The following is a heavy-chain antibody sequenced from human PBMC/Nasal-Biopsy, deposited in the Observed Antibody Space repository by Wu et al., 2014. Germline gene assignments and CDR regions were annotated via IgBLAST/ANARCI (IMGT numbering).Heavy chain of an antibody. J-gene: IGHJ3*02. Sequence: LRLSCAASGFTFSTYGMLWVRQAQARGWSGWRLLVDGSNKYYADSVKGRFTISRDNSKNTLYLQMNSLRADDTAVYYCARLTRDDAFDIWGQGT. CDR3: ARLTRDDAFDI. CDR1: GFTFSTYG. V-gene: IGHV3-33*08. D-gene: IGHD4-11*01. CDR2: LVDGSNK.